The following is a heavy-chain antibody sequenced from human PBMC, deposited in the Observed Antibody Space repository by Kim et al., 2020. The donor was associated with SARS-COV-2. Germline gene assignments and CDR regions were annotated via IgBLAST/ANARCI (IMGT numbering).Heavy chain of an antibody. V-gene: IGHV3-23*01. CDR3: AKDFSSDRRAWIHDA. Sequence: GGSLRLSCVGSGFTFTSFAMSWVRQAPGKGLEWISAVSGSGEVTFYADSVEGRFTISRENSRNTLYLQMTSLRAEDTAIYYCAKDFSSDRRAWIHDAWGQGTLVTVSS. D-gene: IGHD5-18*01. J-gene: IGHJ4*02. CDR2: VSGSGEVT. CDR1: GFTFTSFA.